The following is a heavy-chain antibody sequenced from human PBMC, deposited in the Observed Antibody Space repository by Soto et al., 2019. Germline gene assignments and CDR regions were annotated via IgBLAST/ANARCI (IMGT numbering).Heavy chain of an antibody. CDR3: ARGPTIASAGYYFDF. Sequence: PSETLSLTCTVSGDSLSSGDYYWSWIRQPPGKGLEWIGYITYSGFTYNNPSLKSRLSISVDTSKNQFSLRLSSVTAADTAVFYCARGPTIASAGYYFDFWGPGNLVTVSS. D-gene: IGHD6-25*01. CDR1: GDSLSSGDYY. V-gene: IGHV4-30-4*01. J-gene: IGHJ4*02. CDR2: ITYSGFT.